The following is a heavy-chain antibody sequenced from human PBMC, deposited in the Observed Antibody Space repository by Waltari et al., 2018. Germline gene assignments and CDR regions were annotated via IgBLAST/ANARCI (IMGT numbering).Heavy chain of an antibody. V-gene: IGHV4-59*08. J-gene: IGHJ4*02. D-gene: IGHD1-26*01. CDR2: MYSSGTT. CDR1: GDSVSEYF. Sequence: QVQLQESGPGLVKPSETLSLTCTVSGDSVSEYFWSWIRHSPGKGLEWIAYMYSSGTTNYNPSLRSRVTTSLDTSKNQVSLKLSSMTAADTAVYYCARLDLVGSRYYFDYWSQGTLVTVSS. CDR3: ARLDLVGSRYYFDY.